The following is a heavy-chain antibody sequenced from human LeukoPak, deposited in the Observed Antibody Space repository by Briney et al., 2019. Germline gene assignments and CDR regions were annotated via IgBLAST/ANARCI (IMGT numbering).Heavy chain of an antibody. D-gene: IGHD6-19*01. Sequence: SETLSLTCAVYGGSFSTYYWSWIRQPPGKGLEWIGEINHSGFTNYNPSLKGRVTISIDTPKNQFSLTLSSVTAADAAVYYCASRPQGSRVAVAGTTTTLFDYWGQGTLVSVSS. V-gene: IGHV4-34*01. J-gene: IGHJ4*02. CDR3: ASRPQGSRVAVAGTTTTLFDY. CDR1: GGSFSTYY. CDR2: INHSGFT.